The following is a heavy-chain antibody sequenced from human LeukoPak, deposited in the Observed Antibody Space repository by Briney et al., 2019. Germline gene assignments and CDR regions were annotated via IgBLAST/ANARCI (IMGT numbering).Heavy chain of an antibody. CDR2: IIPNSGGT. Sequence: ASVKVSCKASGYTFTDYYIHWLRQAPGKGLEWMGWIIPNSGGTNYEQKFQGRVTMTRDTSISTAYMELSRLRSDDTAVYYCARDRRAATTDYWGQGTLVTVSS. D-gene: IGHD1-26*01. J-gene: IGHJ4*02. V-gene: IGHV1-2*02. CDR3: ARDRRAATTDY. CDR1: GYTFTDYY.